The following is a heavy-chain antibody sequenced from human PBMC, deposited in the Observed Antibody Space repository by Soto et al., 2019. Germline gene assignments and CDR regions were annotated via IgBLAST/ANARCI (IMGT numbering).Heavy chain of an antibody. D-gene: IGHD6-19*01. Sequence: QVQLVQSGAAVRKPGSSVKVSCKASGGTFTKYAITWVRQAPRQGLEWMGGIVPLPGTTNYAQKFRGRVTISADESTSTACLELSSLRSEDTAVYYCASGVGGRGGSSGWPDYAFDVWGQGTMVIVSS. V-gene: IGHV1-69*01. CDR2: IVPLPGTT. CDR1: GGTFTKYA. J-gene: IGHJ3*01. CDR3: ASGVGGRGGSSGWPDYAFDV.